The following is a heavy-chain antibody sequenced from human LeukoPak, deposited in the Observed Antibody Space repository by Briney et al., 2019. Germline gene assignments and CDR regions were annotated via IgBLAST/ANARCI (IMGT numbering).Heavy chain of an antibody. CDR1: GFTFSSYE. CDR2: ISSSGSTI. D-gene: IGHD6-19*01. V-gene: IGHV3-48*03. J-gene: IGHJ4*02. Sequence: GGSLRLSCAASGFTFSSYEMNWVPQAPGKGLEWVSYISSSGSTIYYADSVKGRFTISRDNAKNSLYLQMNSLRAEGTAVYYCARVVSSGWYYFDYWGQGTLVTVSS. CDR3: ARVVSSGWYYFDY.